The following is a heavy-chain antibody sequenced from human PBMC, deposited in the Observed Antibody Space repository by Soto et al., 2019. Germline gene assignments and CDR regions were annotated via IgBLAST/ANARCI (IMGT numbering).Heavy chain of an antibody. J-gene: IGHJ4*02. D-gene: IGHD3-3*01. V-gene: IGHV3-9*01. Sequence: EAQLVESGGGLVQPGRSLRLYCAASGFTFDNYAMHWVRQGPGKGLEWVSGINWNSVTFDYADSVKGRFTISRDNXXXXLXXXMXXXXXXXXXXXXXARXXXXDFGXDLDYFDFWGRGTLVTVSS. CDR3: ARXXXXDFGXDLDYFDF. CDR1: GFTFDNYA. CDR2: INWNSVTF.